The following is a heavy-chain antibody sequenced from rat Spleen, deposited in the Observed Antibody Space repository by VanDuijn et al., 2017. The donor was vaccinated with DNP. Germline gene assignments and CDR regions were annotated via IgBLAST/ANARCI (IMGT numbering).Heavy chain of an antibody. V-gene: IGHV5-7*01. CDR3: TTQQLFDY. J-gene: IGHJ2*01. Sequence: EVQLVETGGGLVQSGRSLKLSCAASGFTFSDHNMAWVRQVPKKGLEWVASSSYDGSRVHYRDSVKGRFTISRDNAKSTLYLQMDSLRSEDTATYYCTTQQLFDYWGQGVMVTVSS. D-gene: IGHD1-10*01. CDR1: GFTFSDHN. CDR2: SSYDGSRV.